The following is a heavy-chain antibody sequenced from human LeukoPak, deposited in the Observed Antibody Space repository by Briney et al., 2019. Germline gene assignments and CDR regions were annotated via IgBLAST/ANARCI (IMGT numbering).Heavy chain of an antibody. Sequence: PWGSLRLSCAASGFTFSSYGMSWVRQAPGKGLEYVSAISSNGGSTYYANSVKGRFTISRDNSKNTLYLQMGSLRAEDMAVYYCARGDSTTYYDFWSGYDRFDYWGQGTLVTVSS. V-gene: IGHV3-64*01. D-gene: IGHD3-3*01. J-gene: IGHJ4*02. CDR3: ARGDSTTYYDFWSGYDRFDY. CDR2: ISSNGGST. CDR1: GFTFSSYG.